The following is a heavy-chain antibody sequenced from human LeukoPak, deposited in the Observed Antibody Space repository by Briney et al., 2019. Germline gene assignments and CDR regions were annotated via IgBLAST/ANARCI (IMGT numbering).Heavy chain of an antibody. CDR3: ARDSDKLSRRLLWFGESRGYGMDV. V-gene: IGHV4-59*01. D-gene: IGHD3-10*01. Sequence: SETLSLTCTVSGGSISSYYWSWIRQPPGKGLEWIGYIYYSGSTNYNPSLKSRVTISVDTSKNQFSLKLSSVTAADTAVYYCARDSDKLSRRLLWFGESRGYGMDVWGKGTTVTVSS. CDR2: IYYSGST. CDR1: GGSISSYY. J-gene: IGHJ6*04.